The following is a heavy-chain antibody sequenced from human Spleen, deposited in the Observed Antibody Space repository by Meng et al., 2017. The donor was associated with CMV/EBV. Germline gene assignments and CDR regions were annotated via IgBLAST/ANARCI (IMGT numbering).Heavy chain of an antibody. CDR1: GYTFTSYG. CDR2: ISAYNGNT. D-gene: IGHD2-8*01. Sequence: ASVKVSCKASGYTFTSYGISWVRQAPGQGLEWMGWISAYNGNTNYAQKLQGRVTMTTDTSTSTAYMELSRLRSDDTAVYYCARVLLAGMRADYYYGMDVWGQGTTVTVS. J-gene: IGHJ6*02. CDR3: ARVLLAGMRADYYYGMDV. V-gene: IGHV1-18*01.